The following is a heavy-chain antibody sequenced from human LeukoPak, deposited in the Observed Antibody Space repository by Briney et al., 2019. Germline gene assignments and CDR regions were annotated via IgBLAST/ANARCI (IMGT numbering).Heavy chain of an antibody. V-gene: IGHV3-33*01. CDR3: ARDTVRLSLPPPFPGDY. J-gene: IGHJ4*02. D-gene: IGHD2-15*01. CDR2: IWYDGSNK. Sequence: PGRSLRLSCAASGFTFSSYGMHWVRQAPGKGLEWMAVIWYDGSNKYYADSVKGRFTISRDNSKNTLYLQMNSLRAEDTAVYYCARDTVRLSLPPPFPGDYWGQGTLVTVSS. CDR1: GFTFSSYG.